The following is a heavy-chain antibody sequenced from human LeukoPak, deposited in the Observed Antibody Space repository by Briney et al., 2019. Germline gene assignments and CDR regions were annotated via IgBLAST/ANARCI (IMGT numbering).Heavy chain of an antibody. D-gene: IGHD1-7*01. CDR3: ARAAITGTSEVDP. Sequence: SVKVSCKASGGTFSSYAISWVRQAPGQGLEWMGRIIPILGIANYAQKFQGRVTITADKSTSTAYMELSSLRSEDTAVYYCARAAITGTSEVDPWGQGTLVTVSS. CDR2: IIPILGIA. J-gene: IGHJ5*02. V-gene: IGHV1-69*04. CDR1: GGTFSSYA.